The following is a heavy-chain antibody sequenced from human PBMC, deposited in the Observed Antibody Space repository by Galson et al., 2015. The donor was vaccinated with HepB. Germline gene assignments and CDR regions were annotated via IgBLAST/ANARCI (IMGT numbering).Heavy chain of an antibody. V-gene: IGHV3-9*01. CDR3: AKDHLAKGPCIVPDY. Sequence: SLRLSCAASGFTFDDYAMHWVRQAPGKGLEWVSGISWNSGSIGYADSVKGRFTISRDNAKNSLYLQMNSLRAEDTALYYCAKDHLAKGPCIVPDYWGQGTLVTVSS. CDR1: GFTFDDYA. D-gene: IGHD2-15*01. CDR2: ISWNSGSI. J-gene: IGHJ4*02.